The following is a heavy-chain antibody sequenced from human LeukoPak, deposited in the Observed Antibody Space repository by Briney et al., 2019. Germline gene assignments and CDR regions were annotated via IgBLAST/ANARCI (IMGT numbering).Heavy chain of an antibody. J-gene: IGHJ6*02. Sequence: QSGGSLRLSCAASGFTFSSYAMHWVRQAPGKGLEGVAVISYDGSNKYYADSVKGRFTISRDNSKNTLYLQMNSLRAEDTAVYYCARELSYSELRDYYYGMDVWGQGTTVTVSS. CDR2: ISYDGSNK. V-gene: IGHV3-30-3*01. D-gene: IGHD1-26*01. CDR3: ARELSYSELRDYYYGMDV. CDR1: GFTFSSYA.